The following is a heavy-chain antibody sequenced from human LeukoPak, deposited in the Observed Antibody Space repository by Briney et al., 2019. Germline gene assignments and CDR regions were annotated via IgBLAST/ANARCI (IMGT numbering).Heavy chain of an antibody. CDR2: ISGSGGST. CDR3: AKSSYYDTSGSYREYYFDH. Sequence: PGGSLRLSCAASGFTFSSYAMSWLRQAPGKGLEWVSAISGSGGSTYYADSVKGRFTISRDNSKNTLYLQMNSLRAEDTALYYCAKSSYYDTSGSYREYYFDHWGQGALVTVSS. J-gene: IGHJ4*02. CDR1: GFTFSSYA. D-gene: IGHD3-22*01. V-gene: IGHV3-23*01.